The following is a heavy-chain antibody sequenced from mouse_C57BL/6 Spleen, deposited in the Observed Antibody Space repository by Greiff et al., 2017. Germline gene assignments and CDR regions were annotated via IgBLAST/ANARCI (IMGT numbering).Heavy chain of an antibody. J-gene: IGHJ2*01. CDR2: IGPGSGST. CDR3: ARSYYYGSSYYFDY. D-gene: IGHD1-1*01. V-gene: IGHV1-77*01. CDR1: GYTFTDYY. Sequence: VKLMESGAELVKPGASVKISCKASGYTFTDYYINWVKQRPGQGLEWIGKIGPGSGSTYYNEKFKGKATLTADKSSSTAYLQLSSLTSEDSTVYFCARSYYYGSSYYFDYWGQGTTLTVSS.